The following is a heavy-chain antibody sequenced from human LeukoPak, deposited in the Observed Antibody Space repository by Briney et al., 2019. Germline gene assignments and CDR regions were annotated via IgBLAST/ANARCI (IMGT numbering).Heavy chain of an antibody. J-gene: IGHJ4*02. D-gene: IGHD2-2*01. CDR1: GFTFSSYW. Sequence: GGSLRLSCAASGFTFSSYWMHWVRQAPGKGLVWVSRINSDGSDTSYADSVKGRSTISRDNAKNTLYLQMNSLRAEDTAVYYCAKVPRIVVVPAALYFDYWGQGTLVTVSS. V-gene: IGHV3-74*01. CDR2: INSDGSDT. CDR3: AKVPRIVVVPAALYFDY.